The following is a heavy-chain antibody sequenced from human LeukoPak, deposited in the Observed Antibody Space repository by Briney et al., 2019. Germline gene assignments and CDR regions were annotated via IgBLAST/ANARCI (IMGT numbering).Heavy chain of an antibody. CDR2: ISTSGNTR. D-gene: IGHD1-7*01. CDR3: ARELSGTTSYYFDY. Sequence: GGSLRFSCAASGFTFSSYEMNWVRQAPGEGLEWVSYISTSGNTRYYADSVKGRFTISRDNAKNSLYLQMNSLRVEDTAVYYCARELSGTTSYYFDYWGQGTLVTVSS. CDR1: GFTFSSYE. V-gene: IGHV3-48*03. J-gene: IGHJ4*02.